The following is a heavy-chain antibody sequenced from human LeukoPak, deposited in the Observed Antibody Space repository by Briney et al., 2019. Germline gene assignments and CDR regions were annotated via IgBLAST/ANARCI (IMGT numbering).Heavy chain of an antibody. V-gene: IGHV3-23*01. D-gene: IGHD1-1*01. CDR1: GFTVSSNY. CDR2: ISGSGGST. CDR3: AKFGLEPSYYYYGMDV. J-gene: IGHJ6*02. Sequence: GGSLRLSCAASGFTVSSNYMSWVRQAPGKGLEWVSAISGSGGSTYYADSVKGRFTISRDNSKNTLYLQMNSLRAEDTAVYYCAKFGLEPSYYYYGMDVWGQGTTVTVSS.